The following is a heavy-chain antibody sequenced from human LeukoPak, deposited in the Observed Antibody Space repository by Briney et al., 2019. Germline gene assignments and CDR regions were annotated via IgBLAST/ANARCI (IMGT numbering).Heavy chain of an antibody. D-gene: IGHD2-2*01. CDR1: GFTFSSYW. Sequence: GGSLRLSCAASGFTFSSYWMSWVRQAPGKGLEWVANIKQDGSEKYYVDSVKGRFTISRDNAKNSLYLQMNSLRAEDTAVYYGGRNRPNIVVVPAAAGGARPNPGRDVGGKGPTVTVP. V-gene: IGHV3-7*03. CDR2: IKQDGSEK. CDR3: GRNRPNIVVVPAAAGGARPNPGRDV. J-gene: IGHJ6*04.